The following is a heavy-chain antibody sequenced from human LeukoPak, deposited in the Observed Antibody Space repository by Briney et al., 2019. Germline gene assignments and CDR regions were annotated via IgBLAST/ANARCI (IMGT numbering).Heavy chain of an antibody. CDR2: IDPSDSYT. D-gene: IGHD3-22*01. Sequence: GESLKISCKGSGYSFTSYWISWVRQMPGKGLEWMGRIDPSDSYTNYSPSFQGHVTISADKSISTAYLQWSSLKASDTAMYYCASSPGYYYDSSGGGDAFDIWGQGTMVTVSS. J-gene: IGHJ3*02. CDR1: GYSFTSYW. CDR3: ASSPGYYYDSSGGGDAFDI. V-gene: IGHV5-10-1*01.